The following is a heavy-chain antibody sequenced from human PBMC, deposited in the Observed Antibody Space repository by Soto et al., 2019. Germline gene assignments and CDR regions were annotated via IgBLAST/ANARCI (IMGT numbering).Heavy chain of an antibody. CDR1: GFKFSNYA. D-gene: IGHD3-16*01. CDR2: ISATGGGT. J-gene: IGHJ4*02. V-gene: IGHV3-23*01. CDR3: AKDRRAGGNSAFYFDF. Sequence: CAASGFKFSNYAMSWVRQAPGKGLEWVSLISATGGGTYYADSVKGRFTISRDNSHNTLYLQVHSLTAEDTAVYYCAKDRRAGGNSAFYFDFWGQGAQVTVSS.